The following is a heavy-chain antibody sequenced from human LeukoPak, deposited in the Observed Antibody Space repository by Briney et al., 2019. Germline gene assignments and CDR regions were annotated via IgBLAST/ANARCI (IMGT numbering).Heavy chain of an antibody. D-gene: IGHD6-13*01. V-gene: IGHV4-34*01. CDR1: GGSFSGYY. CDR3: ATLGVSIAAAGNNWFDP. J-gene: IGHJ5*02. CDR2: INHSGST. Sequence: SETLSLTCAVYGGSFSGYYWSWIRQPPGKGLEWIGEINHSGSTNYNPSLKSRVTISVDTSKNQFSLKLSSVTAADTAVYYCATLGVSIAAAGNNWFDPWGQGTPVTVSS.